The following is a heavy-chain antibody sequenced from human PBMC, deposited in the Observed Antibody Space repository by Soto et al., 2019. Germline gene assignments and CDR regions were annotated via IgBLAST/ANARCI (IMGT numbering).Heavy chain of an antibody. V-gene: IGHV4-59*01. D-gene: IGHD3-22*01. CDR3: AREGRDYYDSSIWYFDL. CDR2: IYYSGST. CDR1: GGSISSYY. J-gene: IGHJ2*01. Sequence: QVQLQESGPGLVKPSETLSLTCTVSGGSISSYYWSWIRQPPGKGLEWIGYIYYSGSTNYNPSLKSRVTISVDTSKNQFSLKLSSVTAADTAVYYCAREGRDYYDSSIWYFDLWGRGTLVTVSS.